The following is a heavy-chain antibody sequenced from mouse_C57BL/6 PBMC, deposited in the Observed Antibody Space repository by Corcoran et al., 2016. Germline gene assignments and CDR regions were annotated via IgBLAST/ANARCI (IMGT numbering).Heavy chain of an antibody. V-gene: IGHV1-80*01. CDR1: GYAFSSYW. CDR2: IYPGDGDT. J-gene: IGHJ1*03. CDR3: ARVGATVVRYFDV. Sequence: QVQLQQSGAELVKPGASVKISCKASGYAFSSYWMNWVKQRPGKGLEWIGQIYPGDGDTNYNGKFKGKATLTADKSSSTAYMQLSSLTSEDSAVYFCARVGATVVRYFDVWGTGTTVTVSS. D-gene: IGHD1-1*01.